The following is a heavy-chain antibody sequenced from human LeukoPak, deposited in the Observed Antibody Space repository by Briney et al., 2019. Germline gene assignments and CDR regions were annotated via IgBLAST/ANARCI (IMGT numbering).Heavy chain of an antibody. Sequence: GESLKISCKGSGYSFTNYWIGWGRQMPGKGLEWMGIIYPGDSDTRYSPSFQGQVIISADKSISTAYLQWSSLKASDTVLYYCASGYSDFWSGYYVWGQGTLVTVSS. D-gene: IGHD3-3*01. CDR1: GYSFTNYW. CDR2: IYPGDSDT. V-gene: IGHV5-51*01. J-gene: IGHJ4*02. CDR3: ASGYSDFWSGYYV.